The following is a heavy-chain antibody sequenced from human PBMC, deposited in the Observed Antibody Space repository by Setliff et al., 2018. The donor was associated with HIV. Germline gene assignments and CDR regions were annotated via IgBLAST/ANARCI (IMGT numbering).Heavy chain of an antibody. CDR1: GGSVSSGSYY. CDR3: AQLGMVDDFDN. D-gene: IGHD1-1*01. CDR2: IYYSGST. V-gene: IGHV4-61*01. Sequence: SETLSLTCTVSGGSVSSGSYYWSWIRQPPGKGLEWIGYIYYSGSTKHNPSLKSRVTISLDTSKNQFSLKLTSVTAADTAVYYCAQLGMVDDFDNWGQGALVTVSS. J-gene: IGHJ4*02.